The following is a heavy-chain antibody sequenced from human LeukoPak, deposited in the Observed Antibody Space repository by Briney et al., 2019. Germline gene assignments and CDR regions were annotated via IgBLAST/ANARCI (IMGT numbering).Heavy chain of an antibody. CDR1: GVSFTSSIYY. Sequence: PSETLSLTCTVSGVSFTSSIYYWGWIRQPPGKGLEWIGSIYYNGSTYYNPSLKSRVTISVDTSKKQFSLKLSSVTAADSAVYYCTREGSGSLFYYGMDVWGQGTTVTVSS. J-gene: IGHJ6*02. CDR2: IYYNGST. CDR3: TREGSGSLFYYGMDV. D-gene: IGHD3-10*01. V-gene: IGHV4-39*02.